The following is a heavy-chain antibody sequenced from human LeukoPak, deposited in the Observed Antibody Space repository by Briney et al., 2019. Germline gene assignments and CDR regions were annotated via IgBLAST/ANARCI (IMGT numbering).Heavy chain of an antibody. V-gene: IGHV4-59*01. CDR3: ASSHLSVALFDY. J-gene: IGHJ4*02. CDR1: GGSISSYY. CDR2: IYYSGST. D-gene: IGHD2-15*01. Sequence: SETLSLTCTVSGGSISSYYWSWIRQPPGKGLEWIGYIYYSGSTNYNPSLKSRVTISVDTAKNQFSLKLSSVTAADTAVYYCASSHLSVALFDYWGQGTLVTVSS.